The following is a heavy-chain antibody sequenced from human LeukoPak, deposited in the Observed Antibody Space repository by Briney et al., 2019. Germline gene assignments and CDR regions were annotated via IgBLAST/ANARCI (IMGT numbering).Heavy chain of an antibody. CDR1: GGSFSGYY. CDR3: ARGYQLLWGGWFDP. CDR2: TNHSGTT. V-gene: IGHV4-34*01. D-gene: IGHD2-2*01. J-gene: IGHJ5*02. Sequence: SETLSLTCAVYGGSFSGYYWSWIRQPPGKGLGWIGETNHSGTTNYNPSLKSRVTISVDTSTNQFSLKLNSVTAADTAVYYCARGYQLLWGGWFDPWGQGTLVTVSS.